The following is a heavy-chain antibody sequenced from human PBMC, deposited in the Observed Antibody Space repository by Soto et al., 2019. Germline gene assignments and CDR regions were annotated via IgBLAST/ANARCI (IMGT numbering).Heavy chain of an antibody. D-gene: IGHD6-13*01. J-gene: IGHJ4*02. CDR1: GFPLTTYA. V-gene: IGHV3-23*01. Sequence: PGGSLRLSCAASGFPLTTYALSWVRQAPGKRLEWVSAVSDDGGAHYASSVMGRFIDSRDLSKSTVYLEINGLTAEDTDLYYCAKETAGIGIPLFDHWGQGIMVTVSS. CDR2: VSDDGGA. CDR3: AKETAGIGIPLFDH.